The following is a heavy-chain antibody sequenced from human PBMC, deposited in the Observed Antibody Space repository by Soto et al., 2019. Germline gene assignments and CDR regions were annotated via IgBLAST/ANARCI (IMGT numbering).Heavy chain of an antibody. V-gene: IGHV4-31*03. Sequence: PSETLSLTCTVSGGSISSGGYYWSWIRQHPGKGLEWIGYIYYSGSTYYNPSLKSRVTISVDTSKNQFSLKLSSVTAADTAVYYCARDRAYYGSGSSAYYYYRMDVWGQGTTVTVSS. J-gene: IGHJ6*02. CDR2: IYYSGST. CDR1: GGSISSGGYY. D-gene: IGHD3-10*01. CDR3: ARDRAYYGSGSSAYYYYRMDV.